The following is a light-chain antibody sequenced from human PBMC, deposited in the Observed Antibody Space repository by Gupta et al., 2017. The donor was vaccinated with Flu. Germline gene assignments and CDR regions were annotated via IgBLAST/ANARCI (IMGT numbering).Light chain of an antibody. Sequence: VALSCSGSRSNIGSNSVNWYQQVPGTAPKLLIYGNNQRPSGVPDRFSSSKSGTSASLAISGLQSEDEADYYCAAWDDSLNGHYVFGTGTKVTVV. CDR3: AAWDDSLNGHYV. CDR2: GNN. J-gene: IGLJ1*01. V-gene: IGLV1-44*01. CDR1: RSNIGSNS.